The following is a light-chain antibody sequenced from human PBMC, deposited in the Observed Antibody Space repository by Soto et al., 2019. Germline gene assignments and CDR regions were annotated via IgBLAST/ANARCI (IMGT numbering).Light chain of an antibody. CDR3: SSYTSATTYV. J-gene: IGLJ1*01. CDR1: SSDVGAYNY. CDR2: DVS. V-gene: IGLV2-14*01. Sequence: QSALPQPASVSGSPGQSITISCTGTSSDVGAYNYDSWYQQYPGEAPKVIIYDVSHRPAGVSNRFSGSKSGNTASLTISGLQTQDEADYYCSSYTSATTYVFGTGTKV.